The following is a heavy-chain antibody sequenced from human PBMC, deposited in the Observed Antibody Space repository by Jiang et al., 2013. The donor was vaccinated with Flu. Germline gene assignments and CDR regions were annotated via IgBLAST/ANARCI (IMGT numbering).Heavy chain of an antibody. J-gene: IGHJ4*02. D-gene: IGHD3-22*01. CDR1: GFSLTTSGVG. V-gene: IGHV2-5*06. CDR2: IYWDDDK. CDR3: AHTYYYDTSGKTFDY. Sequence: KPTQTLTLTCTFSGFSLTTSGVGVGWIRQPPGQALEWLAVIYWDDDKRYSPSLKSRLTITKDPSKNQVVLTMTNMDPVDTATYYCAHTYYYDTSGKTFDYWGQGTLVTVSS.